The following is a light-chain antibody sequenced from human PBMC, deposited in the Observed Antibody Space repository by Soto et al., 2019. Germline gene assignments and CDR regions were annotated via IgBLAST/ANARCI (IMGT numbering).Light chain of an antibody. CDR3: QQSYSTPYT. J-gene: IGKJ2*01. Sequence: DIQMTQSPSSLSASVGDRVSITCRASQSIRSYLNWYQQKPGKAPKLLIYAASSLQSGVPSRFSGSGSGTDFTLTISSLQPEDFATYYCQQSYSTPYTFGQGTKV. V-gene: IGKV1-39*01. CDR2: AAS. CDR1: QSIRSY.